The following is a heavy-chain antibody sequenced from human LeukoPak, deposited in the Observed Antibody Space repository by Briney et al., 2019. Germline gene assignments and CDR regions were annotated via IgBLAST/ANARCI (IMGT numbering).Heavy chain of an antibody. J-gene: IGHJ4*02. CDR2: ISYDGSNK. D-gene: IGHD5-12*01. V-gene: IGHV3-30-3*01. Sequence: PGRSLRLSCAASGFTFSSYAMHWVRQAPGKGLEWVAVISYDGSNKYYADSVKGRFTISRDNSKNTLYLQMNSLRAEDTAVYYCARDRSGFYSVDYWGQGTLVTVSS. CDR1: GFTFSSYA. CDR3: ARDRSGFYSVDY.